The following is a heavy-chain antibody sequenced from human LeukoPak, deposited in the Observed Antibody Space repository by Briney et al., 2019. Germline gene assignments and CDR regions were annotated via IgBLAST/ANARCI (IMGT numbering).Heavy chain of an antibody. V-gene: IGHV4-34*01. CDR1: GGSFSGYY. CDR2: INHSGST. Sequence: SETLSLTCAVYGGSFSGYYWSWIRQPPGKGLEWIGEINHSGSTNYNPSLKSRVTISVDTSKNQFSLKLSSVTAADTAVYYCAGRRAAAGVHGYWGQGTLVTVSS. CDR3: AGRRAAAGVHGY. D-gene: IGHD6-13*01. J-gene: IGHJ4*02.